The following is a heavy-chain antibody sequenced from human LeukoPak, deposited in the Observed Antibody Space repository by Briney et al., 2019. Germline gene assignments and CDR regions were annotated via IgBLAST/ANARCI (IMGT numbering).Heavy chain of an antibody. V-gene: IGHV3-23*01. Sequence: GGSLRLSCAASGFAFSSYAMSWVRQPPGKGLEWVSVISRRDDYTYYADSVKGRFTISRDNSKNTLYLQMNTLRAEDTAVYYCANDYRSGSFHDFWGQGTLVAVSS. D-gene: IGHD3-10*01. J-gene: IGHJ4*02. CDR2: ISRRDDYT. CDR1: GFAFSSYA. CDR3: ANDYRSGSFHDF.